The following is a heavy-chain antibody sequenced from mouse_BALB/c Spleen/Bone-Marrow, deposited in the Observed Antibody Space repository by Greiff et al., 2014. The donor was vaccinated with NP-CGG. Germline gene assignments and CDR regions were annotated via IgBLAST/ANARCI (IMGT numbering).Heavy chain of an antibody. V-gene: IGHV1-20*02. D-gene: IGHD1-1*01. CDR2: INPYNGYT. CDR3: AREGGYYYGSSPYFDV. Sequence: DVKLQESGPELVKPGASVKISCKASGYSFTGYFMNWVMQSHGKSLEWIGRINPYNGYTFYNQKFKGKATLTVDKSSSTAHMELRSLASEDSAVYYCAREGGYYYGSSPYFDVWGAGTTVTVSS. CDR1: GYSFTGYF. J-gene: IGHJ1*01.